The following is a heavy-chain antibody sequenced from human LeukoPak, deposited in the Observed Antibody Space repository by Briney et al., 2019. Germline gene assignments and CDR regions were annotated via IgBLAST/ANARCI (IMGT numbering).Heavy chain of an antibody. CDR3: ARRNGIATVGTFDY. CDR1: GFPFSSSW. D-gene: IGHD6-13*01. V-gene: IGHV3-7*01. CDR2: IKEDGSEK. J-gene: IGHJ4*02. Sequence: GGSLTLSCAASGFPFSSSWMSWVRQVPGKGLAWVANIKEDGSEKYYGDSVRGRFTVSRDNAKNLLYLQMNSLRAEDTAVYYCARRNGIATVGTFDYWGQGTLVAVSS.